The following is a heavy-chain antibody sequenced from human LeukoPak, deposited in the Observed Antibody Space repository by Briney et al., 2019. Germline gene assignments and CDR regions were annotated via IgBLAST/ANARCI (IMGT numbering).Heavy chain of an antibody. J-gene: IGHJ4*02. CDR1: GGSISSRSFY. V-gene: IGHV4-39*01. Sequence: PSETLSLTCTVSGGSISSRSFYWGWIRQPPGKGLEWIGTIFYSGSTYYNPSLKSRVTMSVDTSKNQFSLKLSSVTAADTAVYYCASHRHSYKNSIDYWGQGTLVTVSS. CDR2: IFYSGST. CDR3: ASHRHSYKNSIDY. D-gene: IGHD4-23*01.